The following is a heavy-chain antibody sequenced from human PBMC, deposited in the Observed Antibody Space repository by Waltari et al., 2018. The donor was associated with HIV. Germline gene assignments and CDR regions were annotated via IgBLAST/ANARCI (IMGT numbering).Heavy chain of an antibody. J-gene: IGHJ2*01. V-gene: IGHV3-13*01. D-gene: IGHD3-9*01. CDR1: GFTFSSYD. CDR3: ARAYGDILTGPNWYFDL. CDR2: IGTAGYT. Sequence: EVQLVESGGGLVQPGGSLRLSCAASGFTFSSYDMHWVRQATGKGLEWVSAIGTAGYTYFPGSVKCRFTISRENTKNSLYLQMNSLRSGDTAVYYCARAYGDILTGPNWYFDLWGRGTLVTVSS.